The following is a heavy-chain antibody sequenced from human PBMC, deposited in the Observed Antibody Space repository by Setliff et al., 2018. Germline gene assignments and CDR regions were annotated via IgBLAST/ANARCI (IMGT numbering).Heavy chain of an antibody. CDR1: GGSISSGDHY. Sequence: PSETLSLTCTVSGGSISSGDHYWSWIRQPPGKGLEFVGYIYYSGSTYYNPSLKSRVTISIDTSKNQFSLKVNSVTAADTAVYYCASAPLLYSDSSGLSGTFDIWGQGTMVTVSS. CDR2: IYYSGST. D-gene: IGHD3-22*01. V-gene: IGHV4-30-4*08. CDR3: ASAPLLYSDSSGLSGTFDI. J-gene: IGHJ3*02.